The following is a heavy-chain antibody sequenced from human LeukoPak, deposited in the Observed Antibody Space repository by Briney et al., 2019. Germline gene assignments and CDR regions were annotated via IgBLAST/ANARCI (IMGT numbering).Heavy chain of an antibody. Sequence: ASVKVSRKASGYTFTGYYMHWVRQAPGQGLEWMGWINPNSGGTNYAQKFQGRVTMTRDTSISTAYMELSRLRPDDTAVYYCAVTYSGSRYYYYYYMDVWGKGTTVTVSS. J-gene: IGHJ6*03. CDR2: INPNSGGT. V-gene: IGHV1-2*02. CDR3: AVTYSGSRYYYYYYMDV. D-gene: IGHD1-26*01. CDR1: GYTFTGYY.